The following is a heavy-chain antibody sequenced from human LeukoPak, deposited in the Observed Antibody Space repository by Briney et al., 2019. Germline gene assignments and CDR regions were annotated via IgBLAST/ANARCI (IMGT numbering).Heavy chain of an antibody. Sequence: GGSLRLSCAASGLIFKTYAMSWVRQAPGKGLEWVSVISARGDDAYYADFVKGRFTISRDNSKNTLSLQMNILRAEDTAIYYCAKDIEVYSNYRTPIDYWGQGTLVTVSS. CDR3: AKDIEVYSNYRTPIDY. CDR1: GLIFKTYA. V-gene: IGHV3-23*01. D-gene: IGHD4-11*01. J-gene: IGHJ4*02. CDR2: ISARGDDA.